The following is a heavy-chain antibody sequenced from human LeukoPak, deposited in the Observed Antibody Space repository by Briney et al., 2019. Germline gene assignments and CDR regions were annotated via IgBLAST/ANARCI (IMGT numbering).Heavy chain of an antibody. CDR2: ISYNGGST. CDR3: ARRFAAQLAFVDV. CDR1: GFTFSNYA. Sequence: PGGSLRLSCAASGFTFSNYAMHWVRQAPGKGLEYVSAISYNGGSTYYAISVKGRFTISRDNSKNTLYLQMGSLIAEDMAVYYCARRFAAQLAFVDVWGKGTTVTISS. J-gene: IGHJ6*04. V-gene: IGHV3-64*01. D-gene: IGHD3-3*02.